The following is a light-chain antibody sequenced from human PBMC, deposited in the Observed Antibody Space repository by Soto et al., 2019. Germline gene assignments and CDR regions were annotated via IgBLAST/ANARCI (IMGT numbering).Light chain of an antibody. CDR2: WAS. Sequence: DLVMTQSPDSLAFSLGERATINCKSSQRVLYGSNNKNYLAWCQQKPGQPPKLLIYWASARESGVPDRFSGSGSATDFTLTINSLQAEDVAVYYCQQYYSTPRTFGQGTKVDIK. CDR3: QQYYSTPRT. CDR1: QRVLYGSNNKNY. J-gene: IGKJ1*01. V-gene: IGKV4-1*01.